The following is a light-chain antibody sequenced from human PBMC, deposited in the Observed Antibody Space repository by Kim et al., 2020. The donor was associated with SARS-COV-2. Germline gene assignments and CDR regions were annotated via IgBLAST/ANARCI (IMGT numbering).Light chain of an antibody. CDR3: SSYTGDSTLV. CDR1: NSDVGGYKR. V-gene: IGLV2-18*02. Sequence: GQSVTISCTGTNSDVGGYKRVSWYQQTPGRGPKLMISEVTNRPSGVPDRFSGSKSANTASLTISGLQAEDEADYYCSSYTGDSTLVFGGGTQLTVL. J-gene: IGLJ3*02. CDR2: EVT.